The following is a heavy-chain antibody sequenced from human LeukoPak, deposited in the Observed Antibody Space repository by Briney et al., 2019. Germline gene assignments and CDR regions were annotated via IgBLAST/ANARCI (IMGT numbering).Heavy chain of an antibody. D-gene: IGHD3-10*01. CDR3: ARDRAYGSGSGFDY. Sequence: GGSLRLSCAASXFTFSSYCMHWVRQAPGKGLEWVAVIWYDGSNKYYADSVKGRFTISRDNSKNTLYLQMNSLRAEDTAVYYCARDRAYGSGSGFDYWGQGTLVTVSS. J-gene: IGHJ4*02. V-gene: IGHV3-33*01. CDR2: IWYDGSNK. CDR1: XFTFSSYC.